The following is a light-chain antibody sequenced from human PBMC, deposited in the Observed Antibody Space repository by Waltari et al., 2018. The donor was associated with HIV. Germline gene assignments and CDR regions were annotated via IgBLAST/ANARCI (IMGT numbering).Light chain of an antibody. CDR2: GAS. CDR3: QQYNILWT. J-gene: IGKJ1*01. CDR1: QSVSSN. V-gene: IGKV3-15*01. Sequence: EKVMTQSPATLSVSPGERATLSCRASQSVSSNLAWYQQKPGQATRLLIYGASTRATGIPARFSGSGSGTEFTLTISSLQSEDFAVYYCQQYNILWTFGQGTKVEIK.